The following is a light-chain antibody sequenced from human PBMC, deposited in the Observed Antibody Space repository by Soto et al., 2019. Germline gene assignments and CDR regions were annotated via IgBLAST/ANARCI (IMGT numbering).Light chain of an antibody. Sequence: QSALTQAASVSGSPGQSITISCTGTSSDVGSYNLVSWYQQHPGKAPKLMIYEGSKRPSGVSNRFSGSKSGNTASLTISGLQAEDEADYYCCSYAGSSVVVFGGGTKLTVL. V-gene: IGLV2-23*01. J-gene: IGLJ2*01. CDR2: EGS. CDR1: SSDVGSYNL. CDR3: CSYAGSSVVV.